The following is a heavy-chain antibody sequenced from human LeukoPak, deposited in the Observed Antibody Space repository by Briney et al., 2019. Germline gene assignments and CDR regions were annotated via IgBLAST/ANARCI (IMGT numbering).Heavy chain of an antibody. D-gene: IGHD4-17*01. CDR1: GFTFDDYG. CDR2: INWNGGST. CDR3: ARGRMTTVPYYFDY. V-gene: IGHV3-20*04. Sequence: PGGSLRLSCAASGFTFDDYGMSWVRHAPGKGLEWVSGINWNGGSTGYADSVKGRFTISRDNAKNSLYLQMNSLRAEDTALYYCARGRMTTVPYYFDYWGQGTLVTVSS. J-gene: IGHJ4*02.